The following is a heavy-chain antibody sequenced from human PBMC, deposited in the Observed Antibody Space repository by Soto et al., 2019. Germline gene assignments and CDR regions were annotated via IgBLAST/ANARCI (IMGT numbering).Heavy chain of an antibody. J-gene: IGHJ4*02. D-gene: IGHD3-22*01. V-gene: IGHV3-23*01. Sequence: GGSLRLSCAASGFTFRNYAMNWVRQAPGMGLEWVSGISVSGGSTYYADSVKGRFTVSRDNSKNTVFLQMNSLRAEDTAVYFCAKGMYYYDSSGYRLFDYWGQGTLVTVSS. CDR2: ISVSGGST. CDR3: AKGMYYYDSSGYRLFDY. CDR1: GFTFRNYA.